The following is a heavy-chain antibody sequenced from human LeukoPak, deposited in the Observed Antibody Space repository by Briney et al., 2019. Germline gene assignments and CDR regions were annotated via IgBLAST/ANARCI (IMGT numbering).Heavy chain of an antibody. D-gene: IGHD4-11*01. V-gene: IGHV4-31*03. CDR2: IYYSGST. CDR1: GGSISSGGYY. CDR3: ARLYSNYSLYAFDI. J-gene: IGHJ3*02. Sequence: PSETLSLTCTVSGGSISSGGYYWSWIRQDPGKGLEWTGYIYYSGSTYYNPSLKSRVTISVDTSKNQFSLKLSSVTAADTAVYYCARLYSNYSLYAFDIWGQGTMVTVSS.